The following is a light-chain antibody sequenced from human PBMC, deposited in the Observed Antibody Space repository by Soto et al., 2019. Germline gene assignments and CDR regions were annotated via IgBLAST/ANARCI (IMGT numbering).Light chain of an antibody. CDR1: NIGSKS. J-gene: IGLJ2*01. Sequence: SYELTQPPSVSGAPGKTARITCGGNNIGSKSVHWYQQKPGQAPVLVIYYDSDRPSGIPERFSGSNSGNTATLTISRVEAGDEADYYCQVWDSSSDLHVVFGGGTKLTVL. V-gene: IGLV3-21*04. CDR2: YDS. CDR3: QVWDSSSDLHVV.